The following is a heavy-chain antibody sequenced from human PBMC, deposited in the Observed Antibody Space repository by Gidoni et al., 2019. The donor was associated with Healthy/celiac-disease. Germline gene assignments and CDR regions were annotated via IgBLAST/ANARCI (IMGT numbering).Heavy chain of an antibody. D-gene: IGHD4-17*01. V-gene: IGHV1-69*04. CDR2: IIPILGIA. Sequence: QVQLLQSGAEVKKTGSSVKVSGRASGGTYSSNAISWVRQAPGKGLEWMGRIIPILGIANYAQKFQGRVTITADKSTSTAYMELSSLRSEDTAVYYCARSPLDDYGSNRFDYWGQGTLVTVSS. CDR1: GGTYSSNA. J-gene: IGHJ4*02. CDR3: ARSPLDDYGSNRFDY.